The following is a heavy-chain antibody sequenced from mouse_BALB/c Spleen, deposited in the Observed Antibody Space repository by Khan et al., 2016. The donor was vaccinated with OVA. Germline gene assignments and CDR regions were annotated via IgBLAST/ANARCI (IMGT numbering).Heavy chain of an antibody. CDR2: ISSTGGT. CDR3: ARSLYYSYGYAFDC. D-gene: IGHD2-14*01. J-gene: IGHJ4*01. CDR1: GYSITSDYA. Sequence: EVQLQESGPGLVKPSQSLSLTCTVTGYSITSDYAWNWIRQFPGNKLEWMGYISSTGGTSYNPSLKSRISITRDTSKNQFFLQLKSVTAEDTATYYCARSLYYSYGYAFDCWGRGTLVTVSS. V-gene: IGHV3-2*02.